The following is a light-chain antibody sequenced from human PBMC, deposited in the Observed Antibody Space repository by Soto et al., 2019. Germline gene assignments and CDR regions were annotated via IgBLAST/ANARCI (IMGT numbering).Light chain of an antibody. V-gene: IGKV3-15*01. Sequence: EIVMTQSPATLSVSPGEGATLSCGAGQSVSSSLAWYQQKPGQAPRLLIYDASTRATGIPARFSGSGSGTEFSLAISSLQSEDFALYYCQQYDKWPYTFGQGTKVDIK. CDR3: QQYDKWPYT. J-gene: IGKJ2*01. CDR1: QSVSSS. CDR2: DAS.